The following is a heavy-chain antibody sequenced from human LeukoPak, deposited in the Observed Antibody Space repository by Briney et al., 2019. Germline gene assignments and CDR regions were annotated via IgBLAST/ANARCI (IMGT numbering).Heavy chain of an antibody. CDR3: ARSVPYYYDSSGYLFDY. Sequence: SETLSLTCTVSGGSISSSSYYWSWIRQPPGKGLEWIGYIYYSGSTNYNPSLKSRVTISVDTSKNQFSLKLSSVTAADTAVYYCARSVPYYYDSSGYLFDYWGQGTLVTVSS. CDR2: IYYSGST. V-gene: IGHV4-61*01. CDR1: GGSISSSSYY. D-gene: IGHD3-22*01. J-gene: IGHJ4*02.